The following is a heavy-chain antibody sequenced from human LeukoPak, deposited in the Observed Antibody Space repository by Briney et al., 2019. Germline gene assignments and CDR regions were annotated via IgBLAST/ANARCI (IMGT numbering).Heavy chain of an antibody. V-gene: IGHV3-23*01. J-gene: IGHJ3*02. CDR2: ISGSGVDA. Sequence: GGSLRLSCAASGFTFSRHAMSWVRQAPGKGLEWVSTISGSGVDAYYADSMKGRFTISRDNSKNTLHLQMNSLRAEDTAVYYCAKDRGEGDVFDIGGEGTMVTVS. D-gene: IGHD3-16*01. CDR3: AKDRGEGDVFDI. CDR1: GFTFSRHA.